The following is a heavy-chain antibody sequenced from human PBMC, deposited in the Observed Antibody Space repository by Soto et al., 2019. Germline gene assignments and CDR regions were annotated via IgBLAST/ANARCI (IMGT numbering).Heavy chain of an antibody. Sequence: QVQLQQWGAGLVKPSETLSLTCAVYGGSFSGYYWSWIRQPPGKGLEWIGDINHSGSTKFNPSLQSRVTISVDTSQNQFSLKVTSVTAADTAVYYCARVKTGTIPYYFDFWGQGILVIVSS. CDR1: GGSFSGYY. V-gene: IGHV4-34*01. CDR2: INHSGST. J-gene: IGHJ4*02. CDR3: ARVKTGTIPYYFDF. D-gene: IGHD1-1*01.